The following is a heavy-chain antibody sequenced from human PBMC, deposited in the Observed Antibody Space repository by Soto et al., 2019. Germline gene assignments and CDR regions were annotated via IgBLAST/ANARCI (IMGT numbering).Heavy chain of an antibody. CDR3: VRVYGYDSSGYYYVRHPIDY. Sequence: SVKVSCKASGGTFSSYAISWVRQAPGQGLEWMGGIIPIFGTANYAQKFQGRVTITADESTSTAYMELSSLRSEDTAVYYCVRVYGYDSSGYYYVRHPIDYWGQGTLVTVSS. J-gene: IGHJ4*02. V-gene: IGHV1-69*13. CDR1: GGTFSSYA. D-gene: IGHD3-22*01. CDR2: IIPIFGTA.